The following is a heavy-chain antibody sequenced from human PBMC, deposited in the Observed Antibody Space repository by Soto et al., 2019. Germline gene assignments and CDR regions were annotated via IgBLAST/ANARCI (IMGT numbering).Heavy chain of an antibody. J-gene: IGHJ4*02. CDR1: GYTFTSYA. CDR2: INAGNGNT. Sequence: ASVKVSCKASGYTFTSYAMHWVRQAPGQRLEWMGWINAGNGNTKYSQKFQGRVTITRDTSASTAYMELSSLRSEDTAVYYCARDRLDYDFWSRYGRLDYWGQGTLVTVSS. D-gene: IGHD3-3*01. V-gene: IGHV1-3*01. CDR3: ARDRLDYDFWSRYGRLDY.